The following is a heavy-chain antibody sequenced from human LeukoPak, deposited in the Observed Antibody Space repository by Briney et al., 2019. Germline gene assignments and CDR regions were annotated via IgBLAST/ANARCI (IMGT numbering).Heavy chain of an antibody. CDR3: ARRADGPAFFDY. Sequence: SGTLSLTCTVSGGSISSSSYYWGWIRQPPGKGLEWIGSIYYSGSTYYNPSLKSRVTISVDTSKNQFSLKLSSVTAADTAVYYCARRADGPAFFDYWGQGTLVTVSS. CDR1: GGSISSSSYY. V-gene: IGHV4-39*01. D-gene: IGHD2-2*01. J-gene: IGHJ4*02. CDR2: IYYSGST.